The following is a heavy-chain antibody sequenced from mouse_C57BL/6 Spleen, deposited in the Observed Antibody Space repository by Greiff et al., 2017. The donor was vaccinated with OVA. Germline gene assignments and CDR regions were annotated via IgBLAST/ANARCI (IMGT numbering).Heavy chain of an antibody. CDR1: GFTFSSYG. CDR2: ISSGGSYT. CDR3: ARHGGTGYFDY. J-gene: IGHJ2*01. Sequence: EVKLMESGGDLVKPGGSLKLSCAASGFTFSSYGMSWVRQTPDKRLEWVATISSGGSYTYYPDSVKGRFTISRDNAKNTLYLQMSSLKSEDTAMYYCARHGGTGYFDYWGQGTTLTVSS. D-gene: IGHD3-3*01. V-gene: IGHV5-6*01.